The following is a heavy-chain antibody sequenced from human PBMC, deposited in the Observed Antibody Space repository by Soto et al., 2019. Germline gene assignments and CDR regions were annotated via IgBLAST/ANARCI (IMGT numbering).Heavy chain of an antibody. Sequence: PGGSLRLSCAASGFTFSSYAMSWVRQAPGKGLEWVSAISGSGGSTYYADSVKGRFTISRDNSKNTLYLQMNSLRAEDTAVYYCAKDQYMGIAAAGTVFVYWGQGTLVTVSS. CDR3: AKDQYMGIAAAGTVFVY. D-gene: IGHD6-13*01. J-gene: IGHJ4*02. CDR1: GFTFSSYA. CDR2: ISGSGGST. V-gene: IGHV3-23*01.